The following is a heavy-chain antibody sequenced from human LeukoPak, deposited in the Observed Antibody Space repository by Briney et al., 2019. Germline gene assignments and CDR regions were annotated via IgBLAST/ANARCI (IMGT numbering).Heavy chain of an antibody. D-gene: IGHD4-23*01. Sequence: SETLSLTCTVSGGSISSYYWSWIRQPPGKGLEWIGYIYYSGSTNYNPSLKSRVTVSVDTSKNQFSLKLSSVTAADTAVYYCARDGHAPNSPYYFESWGQGTLVTVSS. CDR1: GGSISSYY. V-gene: IGHV4-59*01. CDR3: ARDGHAPNSPYYFES. J-gene: IGHJ4*02. CDR2: IYYSGST.